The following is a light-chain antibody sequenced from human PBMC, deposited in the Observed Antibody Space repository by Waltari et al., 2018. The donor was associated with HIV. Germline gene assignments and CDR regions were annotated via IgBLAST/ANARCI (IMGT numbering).Light chain of an antibody. V-gene: IGLV3-25*03. J-gene: IGLJ2*01. CDR3: QSADSSGTYLVI. Sequence: SYQLTQPPSVSVSPGPTARTTCSGAASANTTASWYQRKPGQAPVLVIYKDSERSSGIPERFSGSSSGTTVTLTISGVQAEDEADYYCQSADSSGTYLVIFGGGTKLTVL. CDR2: KDS. CDR1: ASANTT.